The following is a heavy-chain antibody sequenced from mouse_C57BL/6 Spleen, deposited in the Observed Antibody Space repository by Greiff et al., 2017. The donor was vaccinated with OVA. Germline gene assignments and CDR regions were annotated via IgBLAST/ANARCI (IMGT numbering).Heavy chain of an antibody. Sequence: DVMLVESGGGLVKPGGSLKLSCAASGFTFSDYGMHWVRQAPEKGLEWVAYISSGSSTIYYADTVKGRFTISRDNAKNTLFLQMTSLRSEDTAMYYCARGGLGGGRYWGQGTTLTVSS. J-gene: IGHJ2*01. CDR2: ISSGSSTI. CDR1: GFTFSDYG. D-gene: IGHD4-1*01. CDR3: ARGGLGGGRY. V-gene: IGHV5-17*01.